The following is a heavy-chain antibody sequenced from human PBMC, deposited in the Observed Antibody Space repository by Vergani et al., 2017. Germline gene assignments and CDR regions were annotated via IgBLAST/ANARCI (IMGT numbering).Heavy chain of an antibody. J-gene: IGHJ3*02. D-gene: IGHD2-2*01. Sequence: EVQLVESGGGLVQPGGSLRLSCAASGFTFSSYWMSWVRQAPGKGLEWVANIKQDGSEKYYVDSVKGRFTISRDNAKNSLYLQMNSLRAEDTAVYYCARGRVPAATDAFDIWGQGTMVTVSS. CDR2: IKQDGSEK. V-gene: IGHV3-7*03. CDR3: ARGRVPAATDAFDI. CDR1: GFTFSSYW.